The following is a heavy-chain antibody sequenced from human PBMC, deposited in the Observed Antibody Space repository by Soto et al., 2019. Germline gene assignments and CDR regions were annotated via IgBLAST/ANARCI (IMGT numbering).Heavy chain of an antibody. J-gene: IGHJ6*02. D-gene: IGHD3-22*01. CDR3: ARYYYDSSGYDGMDV. CDR2: ISDSGSNT. V-gene: IGHV3-48*02. CDR1: GFEISSSI. Sequence: PGGSLRLSCAEDGFEISSSIMAWVRKAPGSGLEWVAYISDSGSNTLYADSVKGRFTVSRDTAKTSLYLQMSGLRDEDRAVHYRARYYYDSSGYDGMDVWGQGT.